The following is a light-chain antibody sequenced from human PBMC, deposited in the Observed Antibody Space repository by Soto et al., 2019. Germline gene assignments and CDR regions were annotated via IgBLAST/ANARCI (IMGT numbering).Light chain of an antibody. Sequence: QSVLTQPPSVSGAPGQRVAISCTGSSSHIGAEYDVHWYQQLPGTAPKRLIYGDNNRPSGVPDRFSGSKSGTSASLAITGLQPEDEADYYCQSYDSSLTTFVFGTGTKVTVL. J-gene: IGLJ1*01. CDR2: GDN. V-gene: IGLV1-40*01. CDR1: SSHIGAEYD. CDR3: QSYDSSLTTFV.